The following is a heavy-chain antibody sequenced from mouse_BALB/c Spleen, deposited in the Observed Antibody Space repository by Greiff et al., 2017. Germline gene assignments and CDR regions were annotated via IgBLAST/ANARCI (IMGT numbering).Heavy chain of an antibody. D-gene: IGHD4-1*01. CDR2: ISNLAYSI. J-gene: IGHJ3*01. V-gene: IGHV5-15*02. CDR3: ARDDWGFAY. CDR1: GFTFSDYG. Sequence: EVKVVESGGGLVQPGGSRKLSCAASGFTFSDYGMAWVRQAPGKGPEWVAFISNLAYSIYYADTVTGRFTISRENAKNTLYLEMSSLRSEDTAMDYCARDDWGFAYWGQGTLVTVSA.